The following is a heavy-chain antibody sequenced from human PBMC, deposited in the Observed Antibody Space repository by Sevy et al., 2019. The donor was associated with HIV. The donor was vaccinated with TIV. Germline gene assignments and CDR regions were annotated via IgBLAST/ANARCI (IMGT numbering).Heavy chain of an antibody. CDR3: ALYSGSYDGGFDY. CDR1: GGTFSSYA. D-gene: IGHD1-26*01. Sequence: ASVKVSCKASGGTFSSYAISWVRQAPGQGLEWMGGIIPIFGTANYAQKFQGRVTITADESTSTAYMELSSLGSEDTAVYYCALYSGSYDGGFDYWGQGTLVTVSS. J-gene: IGHJ4*02. CDR2: IIPIFGTA. V-gene: IGHV1-69*13.